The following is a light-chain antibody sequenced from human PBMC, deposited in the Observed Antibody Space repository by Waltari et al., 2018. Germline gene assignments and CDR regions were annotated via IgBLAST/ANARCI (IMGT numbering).Light chain of an antibody. Sequence: EIVLTQSPGTASLSPGERVTLSCRASQSFGSSSLAWYQQKPGQAPRLVIHRASRRATGIPDRFSGSGSGTDFRLTISRLGPEDFAVYYCQQHGTLPATFGQGTKVEIK. CDR2: RAS. CDR3: QQHGTLPAT. J-gene: IGKJ1*01. V-gene: IGKV3-20*01. CDR1: QSFGSSS.